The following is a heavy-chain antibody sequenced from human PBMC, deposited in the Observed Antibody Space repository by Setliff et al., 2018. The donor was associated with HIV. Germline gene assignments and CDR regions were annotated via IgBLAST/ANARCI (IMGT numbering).Heavy chain of an antibody. Sequence: SETLSLTCTVSGGSLSRTSYYWGWIRQPPGKGLEWLGTIYFTGSAYYNPSLKSRVTIPVDTSKNQFSLKLSSVTAADTAMYYCARVSITYWYSIPTFYYYYMDVWGKGTKVTVSS. CDR2: IYFTGSA. D-gene: IGHD2-15*01. J-gene: IGHJ6*03. CDR3: ARVSITYWYSIPTFYYYYMDV. CDR1: GGSLSRTSYY. V-gene: IGHV4-39*01.